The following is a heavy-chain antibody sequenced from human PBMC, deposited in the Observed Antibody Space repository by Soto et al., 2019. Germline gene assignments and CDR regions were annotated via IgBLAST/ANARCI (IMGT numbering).Heavy chain of an antibody. J-gene: IGHJ6*03. CDR2: IKSKTDGGTT. V-gene: IGHV3-15*01. CDR3: TTAAHPGFVLFLEWSSYRGYDYYMVV. Sequence: EVQLVESGVGLVKPGGSLRLSCAASGFTFSNAWMSWVRQAPGKGLEWVGRIKSKTDGGTTDYAEHVKGRVTISRDDSTSSLYLQMSSLKTEYTAVSYCTTAAHPGFVLFLEWSSYRGYDYYMVVWGKGTTVTVSS. CDR1: GFTFSNAW. D-gene: IGHD3-3*01.